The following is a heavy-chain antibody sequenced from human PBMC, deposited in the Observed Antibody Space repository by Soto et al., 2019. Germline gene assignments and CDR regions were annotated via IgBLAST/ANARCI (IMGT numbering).Heavy chain of an antibody. J-gene: IGHJ4*01. CDR2: IRNKANSYNT. D-gene: IGHD1-26*01. CDR3: ARDSGKGAYFDY. Sequence: EVQLVESGGGLVQPGGSQRLSCAASGFTFSDHYMDWVRQAPGKGLEWVGRIRNKANSYNTDYAASVKGRFNISRDDSKDSRYLQMNSLKTEDTAIYYCARDSGKGAYFDYWGHGTLATVSS. V-gene: IGHV3-72*01. CDR1: GFTFSDHY.